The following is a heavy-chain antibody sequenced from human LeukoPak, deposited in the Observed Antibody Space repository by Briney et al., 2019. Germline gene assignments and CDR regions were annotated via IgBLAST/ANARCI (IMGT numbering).Heavy chain of an antibody. CDR3: ARVGGTYYYDSSGPQGDY. V-gene: IGHV4-34*01. CDR1: GGSFSGYY. CDR2: INRSGST. J-gene: IGHJ4*02. Sequence: PSETLSLTCAVSGGSFSGYYWSWIRQPPGKGLEWIGAINRSGSTNYNPSLKGRVNISVDTSKNLLSLKLSSVTAADTAVYYCARVGGTYYYDSSGPQGDYWGQGNLVTVSS. D-gene: IGHD3-22*01.